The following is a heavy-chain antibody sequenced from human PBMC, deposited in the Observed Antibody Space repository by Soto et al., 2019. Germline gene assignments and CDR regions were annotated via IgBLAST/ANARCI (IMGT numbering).Heavy chain of an antibody. CDR2: IKQDGSEK. V-gene: IGHV3-7*01. J-gene: IGHJ6*02. CDR3: ARVSFWSGYRYYYYGMDV. Sequence: GGSLRLSCAASGFTFSSYWMSWVRQAPGKGLEWVANIKQDGSEKYYVDSVKGRFTISRDNAKNSLYLQMNSLRAEDTAVYYCARVSFWSGYRYYYYGMDVWGQGTTVTVSS. CDR1: GFTFSSYW. D-gene: IGHD3-3*01.